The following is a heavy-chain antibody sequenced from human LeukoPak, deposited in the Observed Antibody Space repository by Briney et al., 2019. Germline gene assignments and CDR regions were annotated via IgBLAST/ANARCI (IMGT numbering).Heavy chain of an antibody. J-gene: IGHJ4*02. CDR3: ARTSRYCSSTSCYTDHFDY. CDR2: IYYSGST. V-gene: IGHV4-31*03. CDR1: GGSISSGGYY. D-gene: IGHD2-2*02. Sequence: PSETLSLTCTVSGGSISSGGYYWSWIRQHPGKGLEWIGYIYYSGSTYYNPSLKSRATISVDTSKNQFSLKLSSVTAADTAVYYCARTSRYCSSTSCYTDHFDYWGQGTLVTVSS.